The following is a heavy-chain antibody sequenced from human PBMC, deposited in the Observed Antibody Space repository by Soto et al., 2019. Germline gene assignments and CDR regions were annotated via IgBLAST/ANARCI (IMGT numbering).Heavy chain of an antibody. CDR2: IYYSGST. D-gene: IGHD3-10*01. J-gene: IGHJ5*02. CDR3: ARNRGYENLFDP. Sequence: QVQLQESGPGLVKPSETLSLTCTVSGGSVSNDSYYWNWIRQPPGKGLEWIGYIYYSGSTTYNTSLKSRVSMSIDTSKEQFSLKLSSVTAADTAIYYCARNRGYENLFDPWGQGILVTVSS. CDR1: GGSVSNDSYY. V-gene: IGHV4-61*01.